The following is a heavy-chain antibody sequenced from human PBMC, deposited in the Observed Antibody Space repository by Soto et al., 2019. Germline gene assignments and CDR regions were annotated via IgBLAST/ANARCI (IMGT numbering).Heavy chain of an antibody. Sequence: SETLSLTCTVSSGSISSTIYSWDWIRQPPGKGLEWIGSIFYSGSTYYNPSLKSRVTISVDTSKNQFSLTLTSVTAADTAVYYCARHNYDGSGYYYYYYGMDVWGQGTTVT. V-gene: IGHV4-39*01. CDR1: SGSISSTIYS. CDR3: ARHNYDGSGYYYYYYGMDV. CDR2: IFYSGST. D-gene: IGHD3-22*01. J-gene: IGHJ6*02.